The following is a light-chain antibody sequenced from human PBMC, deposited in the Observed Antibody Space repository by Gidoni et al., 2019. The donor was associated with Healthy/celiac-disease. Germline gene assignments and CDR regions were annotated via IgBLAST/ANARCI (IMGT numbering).Light chain of an antibody. CDR3: QQSYSTPQT. V-gene: IGKV1-39*01. CDR2: AAS. Sequence: IQMPQSQSSLSASVGDRVTITCRASQRISSYLNWYQQKPGKAPKLLIYAASSLQSGVPSRFSGSGCGTDFTLTSSSLQPEDFATYYCQQSYSTPQTFGQGTKVEIK. J-gene: IGKJ1*01. CDR1: QRISSY.